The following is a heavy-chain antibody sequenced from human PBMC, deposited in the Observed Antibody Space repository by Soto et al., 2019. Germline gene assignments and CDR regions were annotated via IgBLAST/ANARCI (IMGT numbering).Heavy chain of an antibody. CDR2: IKPDGSAT. V-gene: IGHV3-7*01. D-gene: IGHD6-6*01. CDR1: GFTFGSYW. CDR3: ARDSRGGAARRPTFYY. J-gene: IGHJ4*02. Sequence: PGGSLRLSCAVSGFTFGSYWMNWVRLIPGKGLEWVAYIKPDGSATYYVDSVKGRFTISRDNAKNSLYLQMNSLRVEDTGIYYCARDSRGGAARRPTFYYWGRGTLVTVSS.